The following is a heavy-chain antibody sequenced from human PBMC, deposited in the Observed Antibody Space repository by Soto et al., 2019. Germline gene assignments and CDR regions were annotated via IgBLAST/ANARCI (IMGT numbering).Heavy chain of an antibody. D-gene: IGHD3-16*01. CDR2: ISSRGGNT. CDR3: ARDRLGGIRFPLFDY. CDR1: GFTFSDYE. J-gene: IGHJ4*02. Sequence: GGSLRLSCTASGFTFSDYEMNWVRQAPGKGLEWVSSISSRGGNTYYADSVKGRFTLSRDNAKNSLSLHMNSLRAEDAAVYYCARDRLGGIRFPLFDYWGPGTLVTVSS. V-gene: IGHV3-48*03.